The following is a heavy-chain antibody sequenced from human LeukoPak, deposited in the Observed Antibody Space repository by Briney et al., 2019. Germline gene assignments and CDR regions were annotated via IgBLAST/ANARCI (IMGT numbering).Heavy chain of an antibody. V-gene: IGHV3-23*01. CDR3: AKYTGRRAFDL. CDR2: ISGSGTTT. CDR1: GLTFSSFG. J-gene: IGHJ3*01. D-gene: IGHD7-27*01. Sequence: GGSLRLSCAASGLTFSSFGMSWVRQAPGKGLEWVSHISGSGTTTYYADSVKGRFTISRDNSKNTLYLQMNSLRAEDTAVYYCAKYTGRRAFDLWGQGTMVTVSS.